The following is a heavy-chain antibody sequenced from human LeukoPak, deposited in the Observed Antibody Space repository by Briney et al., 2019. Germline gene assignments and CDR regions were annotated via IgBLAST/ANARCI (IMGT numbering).Heavy chain of an antibody. CDR1: GYTFTGYS. Sequence: ASVKVSCKASGYTFTGYSINWVRQAPGQGLEWMGWINIYTGNPTYAQGFTGRFVFSLDTSVSTAYLQISSLKAEDTAVYYCARASSGWRWYFDLWGRGTLVTVSS. V-gene: IGHV7-4-1*02. CDR3: ARASSGWRWYFDL. CDR2: INIYTGNP. J-gene: IGHJ2*01. D-gene: IGHD6-19*01.